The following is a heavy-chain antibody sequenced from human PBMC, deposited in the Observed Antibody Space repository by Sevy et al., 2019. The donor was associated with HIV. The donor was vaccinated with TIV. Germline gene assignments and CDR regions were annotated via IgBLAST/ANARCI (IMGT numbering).Heavy chain of an antibody. CDR1: GFTFDDYT. D-gene: IGHD1-20*01. CDR3: AKEITGTNTDYYYGMDV. J-gene: IGHJ6*02. V-gene: IGHV3-43*01. CDR2: ISWDGGST. Sequence: GGSPRLSCAASGFTFDDYTMHWVRQAPGKGLEWVSLISWDGGSTYYADSVKGRFTISRDNSKNSLYLQMNSLRTEDTALYYCAKEITGTNTDYYYGMDVWGQGTTVTVSS.